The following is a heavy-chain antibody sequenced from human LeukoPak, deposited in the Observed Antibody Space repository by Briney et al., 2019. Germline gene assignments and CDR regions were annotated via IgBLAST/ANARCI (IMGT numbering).Heavy chain of an antibody. CDR1: GFTFSSFG. V-gene: IGHV3-30*19. CDR3: ARDRLHCSGGSCYSQLFDY. J-gene: IGHJ4*02. CDR2: VLKDGTDK. D-gene: IGHD2-15*01. Sequence: GGSLRLSCAASGFTFSSFGMHWVRQAPGKGLEWVTVVLKDGTDKDYADSVKGRFTISRDNSKKTLYLQMNSLRAEDTAVYYCARDRLHCSGGSCYSQLFDYWGQGTLVTVFS.